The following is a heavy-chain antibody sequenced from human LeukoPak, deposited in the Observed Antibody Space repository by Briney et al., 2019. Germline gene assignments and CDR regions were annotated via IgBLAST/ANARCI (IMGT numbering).Heavy chain of an antibody. CDR2: IYYSGST. Sequence: PSETLSLTCTVSGGSISSSSYYWGWIRQPPGKGLEWIGSIYYSGSTYYNPSLKTRVTISVDTSKNQFSLKLRSVTAADTAVYYCARTGSTVTMLYPFDHWGQGTLVTVSS. J-gene: IGHJ4*02. D-gene: IGHD4-17*01. V-gene: IGHV4-39*01. CDR1: GGSISSSSYY. CDR3: ARTGSTVTMLYPFDH.